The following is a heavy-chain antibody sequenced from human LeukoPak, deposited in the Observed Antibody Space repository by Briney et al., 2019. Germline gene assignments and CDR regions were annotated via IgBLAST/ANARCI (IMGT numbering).Heavy chain of an antibody. CDR3: ARVDHYGSGSYYDY. Sequence: SVKVSCKASGGTFSSYAIIWVRQAPGQGLEWMGRIIPILGIANYAQKFQGRVTITADKSTSTAYMGLSSLRSEDTAVYYCARVDHYGSGSYYDYWGQGTLVTVSS. V-gene: IGHV1-69*04. D-gene: IGHD3-10*01. CDR1: GGTFSSYA. J-gene: IGHJ4*02. CDR2: IIPILGIA.